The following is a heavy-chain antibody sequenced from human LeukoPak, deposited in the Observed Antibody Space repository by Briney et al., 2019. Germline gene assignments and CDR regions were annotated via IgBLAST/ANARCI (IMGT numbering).Heavy chain of an antibody. CDR3: AKGTYTVTPWYFDY. CDR1: GFTFDDYT. D-gene: IGHD4-17*01. J-gene: IGHJ4*02. V-gene: IGHV3-43*01. Sequence: GGSLRLSCAASGFTFDDYTMHWVRQAPGKGLEWVSLISWDGGSTYYADSVKGRFTISRDNSKNSLYLQMNSLRTEDTALYYCAKGTYTVTPWYFDYWGQGTLVTVSS. CDR2: ISWDGGST.